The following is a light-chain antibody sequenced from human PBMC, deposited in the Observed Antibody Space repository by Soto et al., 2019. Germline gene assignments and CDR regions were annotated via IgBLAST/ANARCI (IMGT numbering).Light chain of an antibody. J-gene: IGKJ5*01. CDR1: QSVSSSY. V-gene: IGKV3-20*01. CDR3: QQYGSSPPIT. Sequence: EIVLTQSPGTLSLSPGERATLSCRASQSVSSSYLAWYQQKPGQAPRLLIYGASSRATGIPVRFSGSGSGTDFTLTISRLEPEDFAVYYCQQYGSSPPITFGQGTRLEI. CDR2: GAS.